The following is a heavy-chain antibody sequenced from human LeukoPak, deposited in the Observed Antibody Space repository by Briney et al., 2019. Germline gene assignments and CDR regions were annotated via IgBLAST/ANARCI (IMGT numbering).Heavy chain of an antibody. D-gene: IGHD1-14*01. CDR3: ARHNPLWGY. V-gene: IGHV3-7*04. CDR1: GCTFSTYW. CDR2: IKQDGSEK. J-gene: IGHJ4*02. Sequence: GGSLRLSCVASGCTFSTYWMSWVRQAPGKGLGWVANIKQDGSEKYYVDSVRGRFTVSRDNAKNSLYLQMNSLRVEDTAVYYCARHNPLWGYWGQGTLVTVSS.